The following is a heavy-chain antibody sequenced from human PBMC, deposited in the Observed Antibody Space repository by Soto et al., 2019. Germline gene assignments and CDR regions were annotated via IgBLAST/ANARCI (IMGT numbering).Heavy chain of an antibody. V-gene: IGHV1-69*13. J-gene: IGHJ6*02. D-gene: IGHD3-3*01. CDR2: IIPIFGTA. Sequence: SVKVSCKASGGTFSSYAISWVRQAPGQGLEWMGGIIPIFGTANYAQKFQGRVTITADESTSTAYMELSSLRSEDTAVYYWARVLRFLEWLQYIATAEHCMDVWGQGTTVTVSS. CDR1: GGTFSSYA. CDR3: ARVLRFLEWLQYIATAEHCMDV.